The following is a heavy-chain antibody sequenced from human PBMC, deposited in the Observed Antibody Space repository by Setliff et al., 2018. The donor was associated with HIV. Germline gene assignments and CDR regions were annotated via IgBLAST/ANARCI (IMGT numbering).Heavy chain of an antibody. V-gene: IGHV4-4*08. CDR1: GGSISSYY. CDR3: ARAINKSFDI. CDR2: MYTSGST. J-gene: IGHJ3*02. Sequence: SETLSLTCTVSGGSISSYYWSWIRQPPGKGLEWIGHMYTSGSTTYNPSLKSRVTLSVDTSRNQFSLKLSSVTAADTAVYYCARAINKSFDIWGQGTVVTVSS.